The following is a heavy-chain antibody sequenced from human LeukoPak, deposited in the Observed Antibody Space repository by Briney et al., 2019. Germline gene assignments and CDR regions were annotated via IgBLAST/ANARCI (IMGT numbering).Heavy chain of an antibody. CDR3: ARDPNLALTGYLMIGLFDP. CDR1: GYTFTGYY. CDR2: INPNSGGT. Sequence: ASVKVSCKASGYTFTGYYMHWVRQAPGQGLEWMGWINPNSGGTNYAQKFQGRVTISVDTSKNQFSLKLSSVTAADTAVYYCARDPNLALTGYLMIGLFDPWGQGTLVTVSS. D-gene: IGHD3-9*01. J-gene: IGHJ5*02. V-gene: IGHV1-2*02.